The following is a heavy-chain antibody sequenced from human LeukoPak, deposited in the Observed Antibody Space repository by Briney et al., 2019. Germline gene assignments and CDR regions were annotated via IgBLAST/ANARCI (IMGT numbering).Heavy chain of an antibody. V-gene: IGHV4-34*01. D-gene: IGHD3/OR15-3a*01. J-gene: IGHJ6*03. Sequence: SETLSLTCGVYGGSFNAYYWSWIRQPPGKGLEWIGEINHSGSINYNPSLKSRVTISVDTSKSQFSLKLSSVTAADTAVYYCARQRTGYDPNYYYYYYIDVWGKGTTVTVSS. CDR2: INHSGSI. CDR3: ARQRTGYDPNYYYYYYIDV. CDR1: GGSFNAYY.